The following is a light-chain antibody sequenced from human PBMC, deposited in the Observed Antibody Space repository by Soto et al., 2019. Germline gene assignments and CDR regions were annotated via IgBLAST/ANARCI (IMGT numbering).Light chain of an antibody. V-gene: IGLV2-14*01. Sequence: QSALTQPASLSGSPGQSITISCTGTSSDIGAYDYVSWFQQHPGKAPKLMISEVNNRPSGVSNRFSGSKSDNTASLTISGLQAEDEADYYCSSYTTSSTRVFGTGTKVTVL. J-gene: IGLJ1*01. CDR2: EVN. CDR3: SSYTTSSTRV. CDR1: SSDIGAYDY.